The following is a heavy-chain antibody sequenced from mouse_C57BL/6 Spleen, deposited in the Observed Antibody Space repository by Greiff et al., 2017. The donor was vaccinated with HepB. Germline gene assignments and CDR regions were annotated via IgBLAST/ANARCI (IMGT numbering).Heavy chain of an antibody. J-gene: IGHJ4*01. Sequence: VQLQQSGAELVRPGASVTLSCKASGYTFTDYEMHWVKQTPVHGLEWIGAIDPETGGTAYNQKFKGKAILTADKSSSTAYMELRILTSEDSAVYYCTRGTTVAMDYWGQGTSVTVSS. V-gene: IGHV1-15*01. CDR3: TRGTTVAMDY. CDR1: GYTFTDYE. CDR2: IDPETGGT. D-gene: IGHD1-1*01.